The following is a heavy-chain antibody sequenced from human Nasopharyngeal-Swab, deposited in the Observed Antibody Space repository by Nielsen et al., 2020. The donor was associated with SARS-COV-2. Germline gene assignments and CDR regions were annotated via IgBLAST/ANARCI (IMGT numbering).Heavy chain of an antibody. D-gene: IGHD2-21*02. CDR1: GFPLSHYY. CDR3: ARESVVTGMDDATDI. V-gene: IGHV3-7*04. CDR2: IKQDGSEQ. J-gene: IGHJ3*02. Sequence: GESLKISCAASGFPLSHYYMTWVRQPPGQGLEWVSNIKQDGSEQFYADSVKGRFTISRDNAKNSLYLQMDSLRADDTAVYYCARESVVTGMDDATDIWGQGTMVTVSS.